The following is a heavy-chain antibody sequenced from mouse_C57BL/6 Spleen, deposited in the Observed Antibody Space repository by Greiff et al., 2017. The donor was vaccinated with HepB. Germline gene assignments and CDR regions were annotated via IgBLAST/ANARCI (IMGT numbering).Heavy chain of an antibody. CDR2: IDPSDSYT. V-gene: IGHV1-59*01. CDR1: GYTFTSYW. Sequence: QVQLQQPGAELVRPGPSVKLSCKASGYTFTSYWMHWVKQRPGQGLEWIGVIDPSDSYTNYNQKFKGKATLTVDTSSSTAYMQLSSLTSEDSAVYYCAREGNYAMDYWGQGTSVTVSS. J-gene: IGHJ4*01. CDR3: AREGNYAMDY.